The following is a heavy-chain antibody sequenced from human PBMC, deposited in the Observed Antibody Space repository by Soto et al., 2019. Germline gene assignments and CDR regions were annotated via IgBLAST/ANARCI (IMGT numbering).Heavy chain of an antibody. CDR2: IYWDDGK. V-gene: IGHV2-5*02. J-gene: IGHJ5*02. CDR3: AHSHWAERDCFDT. D-gene: IGHD7-27*01. CDR1: GFSLRTSGVG. Sequence: QFTLKESGPTLVNPTQTLTLTCSLSGFSLRTSGVGVGWIRQPPGKALEWLALIYWDDGKHYNPSLKSRLTITKDTSKNQVVLRMTDMDPEDTATYYCAHSHWAERDCFDTWGQGTLVIVSP.